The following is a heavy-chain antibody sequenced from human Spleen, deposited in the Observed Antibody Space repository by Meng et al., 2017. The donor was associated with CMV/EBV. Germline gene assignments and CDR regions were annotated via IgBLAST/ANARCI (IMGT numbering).Heavy chain of an antibody. V-gene: IGHV1-2*02. CDR1: GYTFTGYY. CDR3: ARDQLLVPGATGPFI. J-gene: IGHJ4*02. D-gene: IGHD2-2*01. CDR2: INPTSGDT. Sequence: ASVKVSCKASGYTFTGYYMHWVRQAPGQGLEWMGYINPTSGDTNSAQKFQGRVTMTRDTSISTAYMELSSLRSDDTAVYYCARDQLLVPGATGPFIWGQGTLVTVSS.